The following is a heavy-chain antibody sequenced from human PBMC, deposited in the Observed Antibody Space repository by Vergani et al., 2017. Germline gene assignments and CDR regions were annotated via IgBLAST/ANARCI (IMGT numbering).Heavy chain of an antibody. V-gene: IGHV1-69*02. Sequence: QVQLVQSGAEVKKPGSSVKVSCKASGGTFSSYTISWVRQAPGQGLEWMGRIIPILGIANYAQKFQGRVTITADKSTSTAYMELSSLRSEDTAVYYCARGSGGYSSGFLHVIDVPFDYWGQGTLVTVSS. CDR1: GGTFSSYT. D-gene: IGHD6-19*01. CDR3: ARGSGGYSSGFLHVIDVPFDY. CDR2: IIPILGIA. J-gene: IGHJ4*02.